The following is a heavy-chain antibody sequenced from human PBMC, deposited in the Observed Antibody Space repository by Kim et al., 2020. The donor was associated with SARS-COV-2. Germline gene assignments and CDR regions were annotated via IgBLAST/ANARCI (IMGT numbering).Heavy chain of an antibody. CDR2: IYYTGIS. CDR3: ATWDKNWCDP. D-gene: IGHD1-26*01. V-gene: IGHV4-59*13. CDR1: GGSITTYY. Sequence: SETLSLTCAVSGGSITTYYWSWIRQPPGKGLEWIGYIYYTGISNYNPSLKSRVTMSIEPSKNQFSLRLSSVTPADTAVYYCATWDKNWCDPWGQGTLVTV. J-gene: IGHJ5*02.